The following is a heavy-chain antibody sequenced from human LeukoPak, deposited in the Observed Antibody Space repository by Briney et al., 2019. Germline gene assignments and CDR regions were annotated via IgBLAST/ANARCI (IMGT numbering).Heavy chain of an antibody. D-gene: IGHD3-3*01. J-gene: IGHJ4*02. Sequence: ASVTVSCKVSGYTLTELSMHWVRQAPGKGLEWMGGFDPEDGGTIYAQKFQGRVTMTEDTSTDTAYMELSSLRSEDTAVYYCATSIFGGYYFDYWGQGTLVTVSS. V-gene: IGHV1-24*01. CDR1: GYTLTELS. CDR3: ATSIFGGYYFDY. CDR2: FDPEDGGT.